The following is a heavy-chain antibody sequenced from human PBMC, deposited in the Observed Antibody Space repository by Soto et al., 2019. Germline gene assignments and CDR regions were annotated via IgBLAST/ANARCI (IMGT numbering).Heavy chain of an antibody. CDR1: GYTFTSYA. D-gene: IGHD6-19*01. V-gene: IGHV1-3*01. CDR3: ARAILYSSGWYGY. CDR2: INAGNGNT. J-gene: IGHJ4*02. Sequence: QVPLVQSGAEVKKPGASVKVSCKASGYTFTSYAMHWVRQAPGQRLEWMGWINAGNGNTKYSQKLQGRVTITRDTSASTAYMELSSLRSEDTAVYYCARAILYSSGWYGYWGQGTLVTVSS.